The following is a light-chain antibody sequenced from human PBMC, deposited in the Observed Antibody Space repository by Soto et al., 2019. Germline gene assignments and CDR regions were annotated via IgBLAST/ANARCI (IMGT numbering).Light chain of an antibody. CDR1: SSDVGGYNY. J-gene: IGLJ2*01. V-gene: IGLV2-8*01. Sequence: QSALTQPASVSGSPGQSITISCTGTSSDVGGYNYVSWYQQHPGKAPKLMIYEVSKRPSGVPDRFSGSKSGNTASLTVSGLQAEDEADYYRNSYVGSNNVVFGGGTKLTVL. CDR2: EVS. CDR3: NSYVGSNNVV.